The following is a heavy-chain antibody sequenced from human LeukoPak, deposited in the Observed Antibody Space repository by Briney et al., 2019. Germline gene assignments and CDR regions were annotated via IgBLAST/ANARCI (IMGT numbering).Heavy chain of an antibody. CDR1: GDSVSNGNYY. CDR3: ARSSYSNNWFDP. CDR2: IYYTGKT. V-gene: IGHV4-61*03. J-gene: IGHJ5*02. D-gene: IGHD2-21*01. Sequence: PSETLSLTCTVSGDSVSNGNYYWSWLRQPPGKALEWIGYIYYTGKTYYNPSLEGRVTILVDTSRNHFSVKLSSVTAADTAVYYCARSSYSNNWFDPWGQGTLVTVSS.